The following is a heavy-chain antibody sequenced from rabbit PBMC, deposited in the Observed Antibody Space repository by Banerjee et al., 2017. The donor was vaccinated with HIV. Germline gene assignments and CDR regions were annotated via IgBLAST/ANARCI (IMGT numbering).Heavy chain of an antibody. CDR3: ARADYKDYDYAFNL. J-gene: IGHJ4*01. CDR2: IYAGSSGST. CDR1: GFSFSSSYW. V-gene: IGHV1S45*01. Sequence: QEQLEESGGDLVKPEGSLTLTCTASGFSFSSSYWSCWVRQAPGKGLEWIGCIYAGSSGSTYYASWAKGRFTISKTSSTTVTLQMTSLTAADTATYFCARADYKDYDYAFNLWGQGTLVTVS. D-gene: IGHD6-1*01.